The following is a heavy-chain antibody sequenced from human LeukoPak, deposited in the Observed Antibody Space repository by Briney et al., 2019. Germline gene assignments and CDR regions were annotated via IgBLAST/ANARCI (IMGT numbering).Heavy chain of an antibody. J-gene: IGHJ6*02. CDR2: ISYDGSNK. D-gene: IGHD6-13*01. V-gene: IGHV3-30*18. Sequence: GGSLRLSCAASGFTFSSYGMHGVRQAPGKGLEWLAVISYDGSNKYYADSVKGRFTISRDNSKNTLYLQMNSPRAEDTAVYYCAKGEYGSSWPSPINYYYYGMDVWGQGTTVTVSS. CDR1: GFTFSSYG. CDR3: AKGEYGSSWPSPINYYYYGMDV.